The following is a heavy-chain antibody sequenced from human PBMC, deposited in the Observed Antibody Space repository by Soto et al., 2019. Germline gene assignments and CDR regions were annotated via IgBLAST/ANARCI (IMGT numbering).Heavy chain of an antibody. V-gene: IGHV4-30-4*01. CDR3: ARERPDGARLDP. CDR2: TYYCGTT. CDR1: GGSISSGDYY. D-gene: IGHD6-6*01. Sequence: QVQLQESGPGLVKPSQTLSLTCTVSGGSISSGDYYWSWIRQPPGKGLEWIGYTYYCGTTYYNPSLKSRVTISVDTSKNQFSLKLSSVTAADTAVYYCARERPDGARLDPWGQGTLVTVSS. J-gene: IGHJ5*02.